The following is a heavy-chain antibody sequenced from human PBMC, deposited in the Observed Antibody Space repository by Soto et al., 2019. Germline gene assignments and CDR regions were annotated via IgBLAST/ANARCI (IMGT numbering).Heavy chain of an antibody. D-gene: IGHD4-4*01. J-gene: IGHJ6*02. CDR3: ARLADCSNNICSYGMDV. Sequence: QVQLVESGGGLVKPGGSLRLSCAASGFTFSEYYMSWVRQAPGKGLEWVSYISSISTYANYADSVKGRFTISRDNAKNSLDLQMNSLRDDDTALYYCARLADCSNNICSYGMDVWGQGTTVTVSS. CDR2: ISSISTYA. CDR1: GFTFSEYY. V-gene: IGHV3-11*06.